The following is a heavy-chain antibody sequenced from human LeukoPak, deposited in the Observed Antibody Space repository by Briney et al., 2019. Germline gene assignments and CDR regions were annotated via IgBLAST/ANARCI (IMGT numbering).Heavy chain of an antibody. CDR1: GGTFSSYA. Sequence: SVKVSCKASGGTFSSYAISWVRQAPGQGLEWMGGIIPIFGTANYAQKFQGRVTITADESTSTAYMELSSLRSEDTAVYYCARVYGSGSYSTWYYFDYWGQGTLVTVSS. J-gene: IGHJ4*02. D-gene: IGHD3-10*01. V-gene: IGHV1-69*13. CDR3: ARVYGSGSYSTWYYFDY. CDR2: IIPIFGTA.